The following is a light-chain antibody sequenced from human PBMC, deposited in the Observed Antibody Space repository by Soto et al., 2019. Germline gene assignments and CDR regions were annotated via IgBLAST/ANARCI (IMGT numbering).Light chain of an antibody. Sequence: QSVLTQPPSASGTPGQTITISCSGSSSNIGSYTVHWYQLLPGTAPKLLIYSHNQRPSGVPDRFSGSKSGTSASLAISGLQSEDEADYYCATWDDSMNSPLFGGGTKVT. V-gene: IGLV1-44*01. CDR2: SHN. CDR1: SSNIGSYT. J-gene: IGLJ2*01. CDR3: ATWDDSMNSPL.